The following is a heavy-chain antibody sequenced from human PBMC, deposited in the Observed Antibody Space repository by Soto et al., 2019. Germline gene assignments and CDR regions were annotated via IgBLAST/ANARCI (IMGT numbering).Heavy chain of an antibody. Sequence: GGSLRHCCAASGCTFSSYAMSCVRQTPGKGLEWVSAISGSGGSTYYADSVKGRFTISRDNSKNTLYLQMNSLRAEDTAVYYCAKSPTYPYYYGMDVWGQGTTVTGSS. CDR2: ISGSGGST. CDR1: GCTFSSYA. CDR3: AKSPTYPYYYGMDV. V-gene: IGHV3-23*01. J-gene: IGHJ6*02. D-gene: IGHD3-16*01.